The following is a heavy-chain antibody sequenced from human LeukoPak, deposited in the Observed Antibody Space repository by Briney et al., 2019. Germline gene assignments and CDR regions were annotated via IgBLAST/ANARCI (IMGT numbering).Heavy chain of an antibody. Sequence: GGSLRLSCAASGFTFSSYAMTWVRQIPGKGLEWVSTISESGGGSYSGGGTYYGDSVTGRFIISKDGSTNTLFLQMDSLRADDTGIYYCAKGKVNHLGALDYWGQGALVTVSS. CDR1: GFTFSSYA. D-gene: IGHD1-26*01. CDR3: AKGKVNHLGALDY. CDR2: ISESGGGSYSGGGT. J-gene: IGHJ4*02. V-gene: IGHV3-23*01.